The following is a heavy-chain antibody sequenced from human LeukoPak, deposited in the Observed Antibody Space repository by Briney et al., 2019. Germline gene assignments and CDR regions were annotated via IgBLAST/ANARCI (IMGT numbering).Heavy chain of an antibody. CDR3: ARVLWFGELSPGY. V-gene: IGHV3-30*03. J-gene: IGHJ4*02. CDR2: ISYDGSNK. CDR1: GFTFSSYG. Sequence: GGSLRLSCAASGFTFSSYGMHWVRQAPGKGLEWVAVISYDGSNKYYADSVKGRFTISRDNSKNTLYLQMNSLRAEDTAVYYCARVLWFGELSPGYWGQGTLVTVSS. D-gene: IGHD3-10*01.